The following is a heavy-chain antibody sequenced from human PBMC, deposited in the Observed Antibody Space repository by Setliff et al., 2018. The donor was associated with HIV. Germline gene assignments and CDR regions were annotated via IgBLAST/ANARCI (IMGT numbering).Heavy chain of an antibody. Sequence: ASVKVSCKASGGTFSTSALSWVRQAPGQGLEWMGWISGYNGNTNYAQKLQGRVTMTTDTSTSTAYMELRSLRSDDTAVYYCASSYYGSGSPFFDPWGQGTLVTVSS. V-gene: IGHV1-18*01. J-gene: IGHJ5*02. CDR1: GGTFSTSA. D-gene: IGHD3-10*01. CDR3: ASSYYGSGSPFFDP. CDR2: ISGYNGNT.